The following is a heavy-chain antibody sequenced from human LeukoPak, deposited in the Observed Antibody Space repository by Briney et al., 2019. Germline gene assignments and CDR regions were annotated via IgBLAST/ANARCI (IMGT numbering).Heavy chain of an antibody. V-gene: IGHV4-39*01. Sequence: SETLSLTCTVSGGSISSSSYYWGWIRQPPGKGLEWIGSIYYSGSTYYNPSLKSRVTISVDTSKNQFSLKLSSVTAADTAVYYCARQYGDLWKYFDYWGQGTLVTVSS. CDR2: IYYSGST. CDR1: GGSISSSSYY. CDR3: ARQYGDLWKYFDY. D-gene: IGHD4-17*01. J-gene: IGHJ4*02.